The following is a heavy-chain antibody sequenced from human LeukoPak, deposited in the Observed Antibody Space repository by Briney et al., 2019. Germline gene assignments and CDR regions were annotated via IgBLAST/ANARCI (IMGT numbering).Heavy chain of an antibody. D-gene: IGHD2-2*01. Sequence: ASVKVSCKVSGYTLTEMSIHWVRQAPGGALEWMGGFDPEDGETVYAPKFQGRVTMTEDTSADTAYMELSSLRSEDTAVYYCTTGLIGAGQPVAINYYGMGVWSQGTTVTVSS. J-gene: IGHJ6*02. CDR2: FDPEDGET. CDR1: GYTLTEMS. V-gene: IGHV1-24*01. CDR3: TTGLIGAGQPVAINYYGMGV.